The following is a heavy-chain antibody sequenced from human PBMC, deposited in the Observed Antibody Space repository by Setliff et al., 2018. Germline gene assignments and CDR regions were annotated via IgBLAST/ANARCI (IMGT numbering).Heavy chain of an antibody. CDR2: IYSSGST. Sequence: PSETLSLTCTVSGGSINSDTYYWSWIRQPAGKGLEWIGRIYSSGSTDYNPSLKSRVTISVDTSKNQFSLKLSSVTAADTAVYYCARGPGNWNYVGALDYWGQGTLVTVSS. CDR3: ARGPGNWNYVGALDY. D-gene: IGHD1-7*01. J-gene: IGHJ4*02. V-gene: IGHV4-61*02. CDR1: GGSINSDTYY.